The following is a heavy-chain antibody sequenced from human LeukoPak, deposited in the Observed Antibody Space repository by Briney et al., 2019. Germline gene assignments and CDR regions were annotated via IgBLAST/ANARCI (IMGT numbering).Heavy chain of an antibody. D-gene: IGHD6-13*01. CDR3: AGSSWYVGAYYYYYYMDV. J-gene: IGHJ6*03. Sequence: SETLSLTCTVSGGSISSYYWSWIRQPAGKGLEWIGRIYTSGSTNYNPSLKSRVTMSVDTSKNQFSLKLSSVTAADTAVYYCAGSSWYVGAYYYYYYMDVWGKGTTVTVSS. CDR1: GGSISSYY. V-gene: IGHV4-4*07. CDR2: IYTSGST.